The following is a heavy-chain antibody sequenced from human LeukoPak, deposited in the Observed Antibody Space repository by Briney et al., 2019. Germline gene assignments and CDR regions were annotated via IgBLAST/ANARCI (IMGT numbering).Heavy chain of an antibody. J-gene: IGHJ4*02. CDR2: INPNSGGT. D-gene: IGHD3-22*01. CDR1: GYTFTGYY. V-gene: IGHV1-2*02. CDR3: ARGWDEHYVSSGYYNS. Sequence: GASVKVSCKASGYTFTGYYMHWVRQAPGQGLEWMGWINPNSGGTNYAQKFQGRVTMTRDTSISTAYMELSRLRSEDTAVYYCARGWDEHYVSSGYYNSWGQGTLVTVSS.